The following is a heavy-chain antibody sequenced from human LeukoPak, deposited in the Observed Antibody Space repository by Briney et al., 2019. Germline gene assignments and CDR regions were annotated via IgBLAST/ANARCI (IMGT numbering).Heavy chain of an antibody. CDR2: FDPEDGET. Sequence: ASVKVSCKVSGYTLTELSMHWVRQAPGKGLEWMGGFDPEDGETTYAQKFQGRVTMTEDTSTDTAYMEPSSLRSEDTAVYYCATALQTYYYDTPLDYWGQGTLVTVSS. CDR1: GYTLTELS. V-gene: IGHV1-24*01. J-gene: IGHJ4*02. D-gene: IGHD3-22*01. CDR3: ATALQTYYYDTPLDY.